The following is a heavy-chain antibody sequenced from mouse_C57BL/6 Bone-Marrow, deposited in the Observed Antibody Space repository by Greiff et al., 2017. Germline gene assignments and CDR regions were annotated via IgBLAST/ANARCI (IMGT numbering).Heavy chain of an antibody. CDR2: ISDGGSYT. J-gene: IGHJ3*01. V-gene: IGHV5-4*01. CDR3: ARERYYGSSYDWFAY. D-gene: IGHD1-1*01. CDR1: GFTFSSYA. Sequence: EVKLMESGGGLVKPGGSLKLSCAASGFTFSSYAMSWVRQTPEKRLEWVATISDGGSYTYYPDNVKGRFTISRDNAKNNLYLQMSHLKSEDTAMYYCARERYYGSSYDWFAYWGQGTLVTVSA.